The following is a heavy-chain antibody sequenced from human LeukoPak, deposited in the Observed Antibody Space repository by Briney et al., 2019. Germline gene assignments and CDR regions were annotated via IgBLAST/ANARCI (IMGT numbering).Heavy chain of an antibody. CDR1: GYSFIDFY. J-gene: IGHJ4*02. Sequence: ASVIVSCKASGYSFIDFYIHWVRQVPGQGLEWMGWINPDTGGTNYAQKFQGRVTMTRDASISTVYMELTRVKSDDTAVYYCARGLYYFDYWGQGTLVTVSS. CDR3: ARGLYYFDY. V-gene: IGHV1-2*02. CDR2: INPDTGGT.